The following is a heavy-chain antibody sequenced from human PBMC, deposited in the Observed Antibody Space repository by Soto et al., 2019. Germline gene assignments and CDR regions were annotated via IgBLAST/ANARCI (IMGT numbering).Heavy chain of an antibody. V-gene: IGHV3-30*18. Sequence: QVQLVESGGGVVQPGGSLRLSCAASGFTFTTYGMHWLRQAPGKGLEWVAVVSYDGSDHYYADSVKGRFTVSKDKSKNTLFLQMNSLRAEDTAMYYCVKEHSGLYSRHYFDFWGQGTLVTVSS. D-gene: IGHD6-19*01. CDR1: GFTFTTYG. CDR2: VSYDGSDH. CDR3: VKEHSGLYSRHYFDF. J-gene: IGHJ4*02.